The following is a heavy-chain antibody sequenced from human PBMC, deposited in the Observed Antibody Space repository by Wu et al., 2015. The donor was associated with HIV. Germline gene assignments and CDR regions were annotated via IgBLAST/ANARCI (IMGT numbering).Heavy chain of an antibody. D-gene: IGHD2-2*01. Sequence: QVQLVQSGAEVKKPGSSVKVSCKASGGTFRSYGISWVRQAPGQGLEWMGRIIPFFGTTNYAQKFQGRVTITADESTSTAYMELSSLRSEDTAVYYCARFDCSSTSCYENWFDPGPGNPGHRLL. CDR2: IIPFFGTT. J-gene: IGHJ5*02. V-gene: IGHV1-69*13. CDR1: GGTFRSYG. CDR3: ARFDCSSTSCYENWFDP.